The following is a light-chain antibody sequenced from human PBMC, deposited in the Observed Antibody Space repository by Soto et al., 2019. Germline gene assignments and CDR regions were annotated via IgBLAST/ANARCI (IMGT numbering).Light chain of an antibody. CDR3: GTWDSSLSDYV. J-gene: IGLJ1*01. CDR2: DNN. Sequence: QSVLTQPPSVSAAPGQKVTISCSGSSSNIGNNYVSWYQQLPGTAPKLLIYDNNKRPSGIPDRFSGSKSGTSATLGITGLQTGDEADYYCGTWDSSLSDYV. V-gene: IGLV1-51*01. CDR1: SSNIGNNY.